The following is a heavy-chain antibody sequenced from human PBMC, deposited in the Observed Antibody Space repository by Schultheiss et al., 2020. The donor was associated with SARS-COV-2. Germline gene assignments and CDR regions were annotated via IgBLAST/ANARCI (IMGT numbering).Heavy chain of an antibody. Sequence: GGSLRLSCAASGFTFSSYGMHWVRQAPGKGLEWVAVISYDGSNKYYADSVKGRFTISRHNSKNTLYLQMNSLRAEDTAVYYCARGFWPSKTYCGGDCYAFLGAFDIWGQGTMVTVSS. CDR3: ARGFWPSKTYCGGDCYAFLGAFDI. V-gene: IGHV3-30*03. J-gene: IGHJ3*02. CDR2: ISYDGSNK. D-gene: IGHD2-21*01. CDR1: GFTFSSYG.